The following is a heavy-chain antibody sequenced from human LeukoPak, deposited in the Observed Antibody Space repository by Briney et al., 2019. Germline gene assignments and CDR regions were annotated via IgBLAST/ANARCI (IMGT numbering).Heavy chain of an antibody. D-gene: IGHD4-17*01. Sequence: GGSLRLSCAASGFTFSTYAMHWVRQAPGKGLEWVAVISYDGSNKYYADSVKGRFTISRDNSKNTLYLQMNSLRAEDTAVYYCASDLMTTVTQVHFQHWGQGTLVTVSS. CDR1: GFTFSTYA. CDR3: ASDLMTTVTQVHFQH. V-gene: IGHV3-30*04. J-gene: IGHJ1*01. CDR2: ISYDGSNK.